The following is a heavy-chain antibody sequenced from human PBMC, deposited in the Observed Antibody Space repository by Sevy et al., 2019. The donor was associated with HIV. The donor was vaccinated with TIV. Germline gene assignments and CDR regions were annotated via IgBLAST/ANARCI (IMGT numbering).Heavy chain of an antibody. V-gene: IGHV3-30-3*01. Sequence: GESLKISCAASGFTFTSFSMHWVRQAPGKGLEWVATISYDGSNKYYADSVKGRFTISRDNSKNYLYLQMNSLRGEDTAVYYCALERLSSNVAEYFQNWGQGTLVTVSS. J-gene: IGHJ1*01. CDR1: GFTFTSFS. CDR3: ALERLSSNVAEYFQN. CDR2: ISYDGSNK. D-gene: IGHD1-1*01.